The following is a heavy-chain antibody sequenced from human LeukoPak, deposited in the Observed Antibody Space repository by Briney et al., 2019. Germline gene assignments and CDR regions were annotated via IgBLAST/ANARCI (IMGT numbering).Heavy chain of an antibody. CDR2: ISDSGDYT. D-gene: IGHD2-8*01. CDR1: GFTFSSYA. V-gene: IGHV3-23*01. Sequence: GGSLTLSCAGSGFTFSSYAMSWVRQAQGQELEWVSTISDSGDYTSYADSVRGRFTISRDNSRNTLYLQMISLRPEDTAVYYCAKDTSIGKYCTNGVCSPFDYWGQGTLVTVSS. J-gene: IGHJ4*02. CDR3: AKDTSIGKYCTNGVCSPFDY.